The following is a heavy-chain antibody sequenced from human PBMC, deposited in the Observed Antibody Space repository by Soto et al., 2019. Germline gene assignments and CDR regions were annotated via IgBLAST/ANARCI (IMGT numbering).Heavy chain of an antibody. Sequence: ASVKVSCKASGYTFTGYYMHWVRQAPGQGLEWMGWINPNSGGTNYAQKFQGRVTMTRDTSISTAYMELSRLRSDDTAVYYYAREDGYNNPLDYWGQGTLVTVSS. J-gene: IGHJ4*02. CDR1: GYTFTGYY. CDR3: AREDGYNNPLDY. D-gene: IGHD4-4*01. CDR2: INPNSGGT. V-gene: IGHV1-2*02.